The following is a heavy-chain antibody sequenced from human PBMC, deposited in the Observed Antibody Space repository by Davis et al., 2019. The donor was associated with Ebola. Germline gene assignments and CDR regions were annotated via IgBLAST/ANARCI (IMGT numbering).Heavy chain of an antibody. CDR3: ARVDRTGTPDY. CDR2: IKQDGSEK. CDR1: GFTFSSYW. J-gene: IGHJ4*02. Sequence: GGSLRLSCAASGFTFSSYWMSWVRQAPGKGLEWVANIKQDGSEKYYVDSVKGRFTISRDNAKNSLYLQMNSLRAEDTSVYYCARVDRTGTPDYWGQGTLVTVSS. D-gene: IGHD1-7*01. V-gene: IGHV3-7*01.